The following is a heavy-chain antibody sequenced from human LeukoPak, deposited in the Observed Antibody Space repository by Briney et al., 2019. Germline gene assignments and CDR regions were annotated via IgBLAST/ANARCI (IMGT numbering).Heavy chain of an antibody. CDR1: GGSVRGYY. Sequence: SETLSLTCAVYGGSVRGYYWSWIRQPPGKGLEWIGEISDRGRAHYNPSLESRVSMSVDTSKNQFALQLNSVTAADTAVYYCARVPLRFLEPFDYWGQGILVTVSS. V-gene: IGHV4-34*01. CDR2: ISDRGRA. CDR3: ARVPLRFLEPFDY. J-gene: IGHJ4*02. D-gene: IGHD3-3*01.